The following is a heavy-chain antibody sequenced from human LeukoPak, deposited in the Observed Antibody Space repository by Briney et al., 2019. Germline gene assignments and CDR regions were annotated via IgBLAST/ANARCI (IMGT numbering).Heavy chain of an antibody. CDR3: LGVVPAARYQRYYYHYMDV. Sequence: TSETLSLTCTVSGGSISSSSYYWGWIRQPPGKGLEWIGSIYYSGSTYYNPSLKSRVTISVDTSKNQFSLKLSSVTAADTAVYYCLGVVPAARYQRYYYHYMDVWGKGIRVTVSS. V-gene: IGHV4-39*01. CDR2: IYYSGST. CDR1: GGSISSSSYY. D-gene: IGHD2-2*01. J-gene: IGHJ6*03.